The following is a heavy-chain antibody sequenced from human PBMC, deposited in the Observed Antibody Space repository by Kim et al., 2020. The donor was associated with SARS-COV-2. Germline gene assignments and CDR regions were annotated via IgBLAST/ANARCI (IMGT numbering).Heavy chain of an antibody. V-gene: IGHV3-30*03. J-gene: IGHJ4*02. D-gene: IGHD4-4*01. CDR1: GFTFSSYG. CDR2: ISYDGSNK. CDR3: ATPRIQYSNYGCLDY. Sequence: GGSLRLSCAASGFTFSSYGMHWVRQAPGKGLEWVAVISYDGSNKYYADSVKGRFTISRDNSKNTLYLQMNSLRAEDTAEYYCATPRIQYSNYGCLDYWGQGTLVTVSS.